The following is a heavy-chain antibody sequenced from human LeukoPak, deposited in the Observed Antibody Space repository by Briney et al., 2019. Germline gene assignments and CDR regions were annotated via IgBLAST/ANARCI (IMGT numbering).Heavy chain of an antibody. Sequence: ASVKVSCKASGGTFSSYAISWVRQAPGQGLEWMGRIIPIFGTANYAQKFQGRVTITTDESTSTAYMELSSRRSEDTAVYYCARNINPGRSSGLAGGLEPWGQGTLVTVSS. CDR1: GGTFSSYA. D-gene: IGHD6-19*01. CDR3: ARNINPGRSSGLAGGLEP. J-gene: IGHJ5*02. V-gene: IGHV1-69*05. CDR2: IIPIFGTA.